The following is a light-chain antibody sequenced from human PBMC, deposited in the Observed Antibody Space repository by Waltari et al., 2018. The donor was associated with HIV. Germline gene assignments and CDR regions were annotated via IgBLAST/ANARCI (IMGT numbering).Light chain of an antibody. CDR3: QQSYSIPYT. CDR2: AVS. J-gene: IGKJ2*01. Sequence: DIQITQSPSSLSASVGDRVTITCRASQTISTYLNWYQQKPGKAPKFLIYAVSSLQSGVPSRFSGSGSGTDFTLSISSLEPEDFATYYCQQSYSIPYTFGQGTKLEIK. V-gene: IGKV1-39*01. CDR1: QTISTY.